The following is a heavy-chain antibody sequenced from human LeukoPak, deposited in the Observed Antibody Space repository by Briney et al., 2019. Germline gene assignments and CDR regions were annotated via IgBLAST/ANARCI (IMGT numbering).Heavy chain of an antibody. Sequence: PGRSLRLSCAASGFTFSSYGMHWVRQAPGKGLEWVAVMWYDGSNKYYADSVKGRFTISRDNSKNTLYLQMNSLRAEDTAVYYCASGDVPAATYYYYYGMDVWGKGTTVTVSS. J-gene: IGHJ6*04. CDR2: MWYDGSNK. V-gene: IGHV3-33*01. D-gene: IGHD2-2*01. CDR3: ASGDVPAATYYYYYGMDV. CDR1: GFTFSSYG.